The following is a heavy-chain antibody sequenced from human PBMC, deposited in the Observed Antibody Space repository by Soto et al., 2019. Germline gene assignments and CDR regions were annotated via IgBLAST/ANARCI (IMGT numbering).Heavy chain of an antibody. CDR2: IIPIFGTA. V-gene: IGHV1-69*13. CDR3: ARATRYSSSSQYYYYGMDV. J-gene: IGHJ6*02. Sequence: SVNVSCKSSGGTFSSYSISWVRQGPGQGLEWMGGIIPIFGTANYAQKFQGRVTITADESTSTAYMELSSLRSEDTAVYYCARATRYSSSSQYYYYGMDVWGQGTTVTVSS. D-gene: IGHD6-6*01. CDR1: GGTFSSYS.